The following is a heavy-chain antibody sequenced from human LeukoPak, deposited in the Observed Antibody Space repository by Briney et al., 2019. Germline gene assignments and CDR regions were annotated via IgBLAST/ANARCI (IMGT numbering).Heavy chain of an antibody. CDR2: IYPRDSDI. J-gene: IGHJ3*02. D-gene: IGHD6-6*01. V-gene: IGHV5-51*01. CDR3: ARRQLDGEAFDI. CDR1: GYSFTSYW. Sequence: HGESLKISCKSSGYSFTSYWIGWVRQMPEKGLERMGIIYPRDSDIRYSPSFQGQVTISGDKSISTAYLQWSSLKASDTAMYYCARRQLDGEAFDIWGQGTMVTVSS.